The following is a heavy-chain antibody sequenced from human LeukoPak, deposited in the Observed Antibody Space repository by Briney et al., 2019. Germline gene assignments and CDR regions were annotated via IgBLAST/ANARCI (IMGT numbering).Heavy chain of an antibody. CDR3: AREPLVPDSGGYYFDY. V-gene: IGHV4-31*03. CDR2: SYYSGST. J-gene: IGHJ4*02. CDR1: GGSISSGGYY. Sequence: IPSETLSLTCTVSGGSISSGGYYWSWIRQQPGKGLEWIGYSYYSGSTYYNPSLKSRVTISVDTSKNQFSLKLSSVTAADTAVYYCAREPLVPDSGGYYFDYWGQGTLVTVSS. D-gene: IGHD3-22*01.